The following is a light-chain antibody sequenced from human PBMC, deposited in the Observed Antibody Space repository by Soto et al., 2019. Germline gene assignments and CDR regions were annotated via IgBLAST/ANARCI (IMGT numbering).Light chain of an antibody. CDR1: QSVLYSSDNKNY. J-gene: IGKJ4*01. V-gene: IGKV4-1*01. Sequence: DIVMTQSPDSLAVSLGERATINCKSSQSVLYSSDNKNYLAWYQQKPGQPPKLLIYWASTRESGVPDRFSGSGSGTDFTLTISSLQAEDVAVYYCHQYYSTPRAFGGGTKVEIK. CDR2: WAS. CDR3: HQYYSTPRA.